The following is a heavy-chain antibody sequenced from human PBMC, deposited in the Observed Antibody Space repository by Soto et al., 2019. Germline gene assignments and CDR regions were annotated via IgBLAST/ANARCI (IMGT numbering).Heavy chain of an antibody. D-gene: IGHD2-2*01. V-gene: IGHV1-69*01. CDR2: IIPILGTA. CDR3: AREECSSTTCHNGLDP. J-gene: IGHJ5*02. Sequence: QVQLVQSGPEVKTPGSSVKVSCKASGGTFRNFAISWVRRAPGQGFEWMGGIIPILGTASYAQKFQGRVTITAVESTTTVFMELSSLRSEDTAIYYCAREECSSTTCHNGLDPWGQGSLVTVSS. CDR1: GGTFRNFA.